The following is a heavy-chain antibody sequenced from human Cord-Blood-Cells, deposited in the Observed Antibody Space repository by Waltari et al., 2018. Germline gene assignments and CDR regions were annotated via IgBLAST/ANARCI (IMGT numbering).Heavy chain of an antibody. Sequence: QLQLQESGPGLVKPSETLSLTCTVSGGSISSSSYYWGWIRQPPGKGLEWIGSIYYSGSTYDNPSLKSRVTISVDTSKNQFSLKLSSVTAADTAVYYCARLGAPKYYDFWSGYIHWYFDLWGRGTLVTVSS. CDR2: IYYSGST. D-gene: IGHD3-3*01. J-gene: IGHJ2*01. CDR3: ARLGAPKYYDFWSGYIHWYFDL. CDR1: GGSISSSSYY. V-gene: IGHV4-39*01.